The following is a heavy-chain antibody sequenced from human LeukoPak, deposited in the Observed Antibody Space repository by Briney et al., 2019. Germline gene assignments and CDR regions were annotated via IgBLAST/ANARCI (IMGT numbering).Heavy chain of an antibody. D-gene: IGHD6-13*01. CDR2: IYHSGST. CDR1: GYSISSGYY. V-gene: IGHV4-38-2*02. Sequence: SETLSLTCTVSGYSISSGYYWGWIRQPPGKGLEGIGSIYHSGSTYYNPPLKSRVAMSVDTPKNQFSLKLSSVTAADTAVYYCARVDSSSWSEHFFDYWGQGTLVTVSS. CDR3: ARVDSSSWSEHFFDY. J-gene: IGHJ4*02.